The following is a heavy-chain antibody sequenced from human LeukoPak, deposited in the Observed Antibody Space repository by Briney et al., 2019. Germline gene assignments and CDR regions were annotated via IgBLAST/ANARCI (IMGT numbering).Heavy chain of an antibody. CDR3: AKGEWELPTFFDH. CDR2: ISGSSGLT. D-gene: IGHD1-26*01. Sequence: GGSLRLSCAASGFTFSNHAMSWVRQAPGRGLEWVSAISGSSGLTYYADSVKGRFTISRDNSKNILYLQMNNLGVEDTAVYFCAKGEWELPTFFDHWGQGTLVTVSS. V-gene: IGHV3-23*01. CDR1: GFTFSNHA. J-gene: IGHJ4*02.